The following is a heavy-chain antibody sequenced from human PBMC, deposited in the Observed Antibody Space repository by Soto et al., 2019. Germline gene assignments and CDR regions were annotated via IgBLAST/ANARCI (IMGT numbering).Heavy chain of an antibody. Sequence: PSETLSLTCTVSGGSISSSSYYWGWIRQPPGKGLEWIGSIYYSGSTYYNPSLKSRVTISVDTSKNQFSLKLSSVTAADTAVYYCARHMGVIAVAGLDYWGQGTLVTVSS. J-gene: IGHJ4*02. CDR3: ARHMGVIAVAGLDY. D-gene: IGHD6-19*01. CDR1: GGSISSSSYY. CDR2: IYYSGST. V-gene: IGHV4-39*01.